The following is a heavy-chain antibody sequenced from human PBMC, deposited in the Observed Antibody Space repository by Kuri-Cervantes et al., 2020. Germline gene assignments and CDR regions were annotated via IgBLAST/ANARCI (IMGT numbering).Heavy chain of an antibody. CDR3: ARGSGSANLDY. CDR1: GGPFRGYY. V-gene: IGHV4-34*01. D-gene: IGHD1-26*01. J-gene: IGHJ4*02. Sequence: SETLSLTCAIYGGPFRGYYWSWIRQPPGKGLEWIGEINHSGSTKYNPSLKSRVTISVDTSKNQFSLKLSSVTAADTAVYYCARGSGSANLDYWGQGTLVTVSS. CDR2: INHSGST.